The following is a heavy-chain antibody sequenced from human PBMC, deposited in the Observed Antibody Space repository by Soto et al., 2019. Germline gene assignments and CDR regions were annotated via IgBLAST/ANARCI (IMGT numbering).Heavy chain of an antibody. J-gene: IGHJ5*02. CDR1: GYTFTNYE. Sequence: ASVKVSCKASGYTFTNYEINWVRQATGQGLEWMGWMNPGSGNTDYAHKFQGRVTMTRNISTSTAYMELSSLESDDTAIYYCARMAASGSLNWFDPWGQGTLVTVSS. V-gene: IGHV1-8*01. CDR2: MNPGSGNT. CDR3: ARMAASGSLNWFDP. D-gene: IGHD3-10*01.